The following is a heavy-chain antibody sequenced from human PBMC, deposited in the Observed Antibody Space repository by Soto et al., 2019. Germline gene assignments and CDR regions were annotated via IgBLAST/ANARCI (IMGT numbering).Heavy chain of an antibody. V-gene: IGHV1-58*01. J-gene: IGHJ4*02. D-gene: IGHD3-10*01. CDR3: AAAFRYYGSGTPPAG. CDR2: IVVGSGNT. Sequence: ASVKVSCKASGFTFTSSAVQWVRQARGQRLEWIGWIVVGSGNTNYAQEFQERVTITRDMSTSTAYMELSSLRSEDTAVYYCAAAFRYYGSGTPPAGWGQGTLVTVSS. CDR1: GFTFTSSA.